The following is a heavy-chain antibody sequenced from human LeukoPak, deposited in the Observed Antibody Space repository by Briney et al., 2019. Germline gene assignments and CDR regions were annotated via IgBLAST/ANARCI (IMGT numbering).Heavy chain of an antibody. CDR2: ISGSGGST. Sequence: GGSLSESCAGTGWTFSSCARSGVRQAPGKGREGVAAISGSGGSTYYADSVTGRYTISRDNSKNTLYLQMNSPRAEDTAVYYCAKQPPYGGYSGAFDIWGQATRVTVSS. J-gene: IGHJ3*02. V-gene: IGHV3-23*01. CDR1: GWTFSSCA. D-gene: IGHD4-23*01. CDR3: AKQPPYGGYSGAFDI.